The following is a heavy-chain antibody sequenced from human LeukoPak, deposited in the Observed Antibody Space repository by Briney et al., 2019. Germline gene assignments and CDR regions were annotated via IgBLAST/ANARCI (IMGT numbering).Heavy chain of an antibody. V-gene: IGHV3-21*06. CDR3: ARDTVNGPFVISLDL. Sequence: GGSLRLSCAASGFTFSNYAMNWVRQAPGKGPEWVAHINSADNVQYYTDSVRGRFTMSRDNAKDLLFLQMNSLRDDDTAVYYCARDTVNGPFVISLDLWGQGVLVTVSS. CDR1: GFTFSNYA. J-gene: IGHJ5*02. D-gene: IGHD2-8*01. CDR2: INSADNVQ.